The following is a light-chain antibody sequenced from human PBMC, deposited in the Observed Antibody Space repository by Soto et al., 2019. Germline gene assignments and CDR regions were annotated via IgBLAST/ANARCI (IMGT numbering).Light chain of an antibody. V-gene: IGKV3-11*01. CDR2: DVS. J-gene: IGKJ4*01. Sequence: EIGLTQSPATLSLSPAERATLPCRASQSVSTSLAWYQQRPGQAPRLLIYDVSNTAAGVPARFSGSGSGTACALSISNLAPKDFAIYDCQEGSNWPRLTFGGGTTVEIK. CDR3: QEGSNWPRLT. CDR1: QSVSTS.